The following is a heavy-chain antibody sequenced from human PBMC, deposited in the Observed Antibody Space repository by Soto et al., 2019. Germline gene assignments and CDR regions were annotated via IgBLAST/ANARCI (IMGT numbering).Heavy chain of an antibody. CDR3: AREGPWGTRDAFDI. CDR2: IFYTGST. Sequence: SAALSLTCTVSGGSISTYYWSWIRQPPGKGLEWIGYIFYTGSTNYNPSLKSRVTISVDTSKNQFSLMLNSVTAADTAVYYCAREGPWGTRDAFDIWGQGTRGTVSS. D-gene: IGHD1-26*01. V-gene: IGHV4-59*01. CDR1: GGSISTYY. J-gene: IGHJ3*02.